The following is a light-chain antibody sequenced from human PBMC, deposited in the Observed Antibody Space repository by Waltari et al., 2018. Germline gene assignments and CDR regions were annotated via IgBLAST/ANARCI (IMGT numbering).Light chain of an antibody. V-gene: IGLV2-14*01. CDR1: DSDVGAYDF. CDR2: EVS. CDR3: SSYTTSSAPGV. J-gene: IGLJ1*01. Sequence: QSALTQPASVSGSPGQSITISCSGTDSDVGAYDFVSWYQQHPGKAPHLIIYEVSNRPSGLSNRFSASKSGNTPSLTISGRQAEDEADYYCSSYTTSSAPGVFGTGTRVTVL.